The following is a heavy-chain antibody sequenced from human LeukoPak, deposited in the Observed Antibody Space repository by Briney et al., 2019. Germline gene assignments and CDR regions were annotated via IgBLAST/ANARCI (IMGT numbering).Heavy chain of an antibody. CDR1: EFTFSSYW. V-gene: IGHV3-7*02. CDR2: IKQDGSER. CDR3: ARAFGLTDY. Sequence: PGGSLRLSCAASEFTFSSYWMSWVRQAPGKGLEWVTTIKQDGSERYYVDSVKGRFTISRDNAKNSLYLQMNSLRDEDTAVYYCARAFGLTDYWGQGTLVTVSS. J-gene: IGHJ4*02. D-gene: IGHD3/OR15-3a*01.